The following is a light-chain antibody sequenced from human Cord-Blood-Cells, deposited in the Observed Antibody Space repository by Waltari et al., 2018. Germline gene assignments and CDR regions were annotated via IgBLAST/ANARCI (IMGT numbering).Light chain of an antibody. CDR2: EVS. Sequence: QSALTQPASVSGSPGQALTISCNGTSSDVGGYNYVSWYQQHPGKAPKLMIYEVSNRPSGVSNRFSGSKSGNTASLTISGLQAEDEADYYCSSYTSSSTYVFGTGTKVTVL. CDR1: SSDVGGYNY. CDR3: SSYTSSSTYV. V-gene: IGLV2-14*01. J-gene: IGLJ1*01.